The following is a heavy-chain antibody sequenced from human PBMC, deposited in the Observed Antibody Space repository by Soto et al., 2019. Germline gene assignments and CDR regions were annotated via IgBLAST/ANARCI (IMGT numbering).Heavy chain of an antibody. V-gene: IGHV1-46*04. Sequence: QVQLVQSGAEVKKPGASVKVSCKASGYTFTSYYMHWVRQAPGQGLEWMGIINPSGGSTSYAQKLQGRVTMTGDTSTSTVHMELSSLRSEDTAVYYCARTMYCSGGSCYSGRVDYYYGMDVWGQGTTVTVSS. CDR1: GYTFTSYY. CDR2: INPSGGST. D-gene: IGHD2-15*01. CDR3: ARTMYCSGGSCYSGRVDYYYGMDV. J-gene: IGHJ6*02.